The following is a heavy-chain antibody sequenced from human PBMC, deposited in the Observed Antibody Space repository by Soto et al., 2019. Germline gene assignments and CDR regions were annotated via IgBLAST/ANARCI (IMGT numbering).Heavy chain of an antibody. CDR2: INPSGGST. Sequence: ASAELSWKEAGEGLTSNYMRWVRQATGQGLEWMGIINPSGGSTSYAQKFQGRVTMTRDTSTSTVYMELSSLRSEDTAVHYCARGPIVVGATRGPFDYWGQGTLVTVSS. CDR3: ARGPIVVGATRGPFDY. V-gene: IGHV1-46*01. D-gene: IGHD1-26*01. CDR1: GEGLTSNY. J-gene: IGHJ4*02.